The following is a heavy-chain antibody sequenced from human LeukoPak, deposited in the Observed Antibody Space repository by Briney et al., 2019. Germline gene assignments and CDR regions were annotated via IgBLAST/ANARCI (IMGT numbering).Heavy chain of an antibody. CDR3: AREPDSSGRYRVLDAFDI. CDR1: GGSFSGYY. J-gene: IGHJ3*02. D-gene: IGHD6-19*01. CDR2: INHSGST. V-gene: IGHV4-34*01. Sequence: PSETLSLTCAVYGGSFSGYYWSWIRQPPGKGLEWIGEINHSGSTNYNPSLKSRVTISVDTSKNQFSLKLSSVTAADTAVYYCAREPDSSGRYRVLDAFDIWGQGTMVTVSS.